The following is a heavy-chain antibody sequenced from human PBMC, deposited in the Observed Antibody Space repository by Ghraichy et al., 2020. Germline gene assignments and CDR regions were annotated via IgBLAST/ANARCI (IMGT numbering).Heavy chain of an antibody. J-gene: IGHJ2*01. CDR3: AKVAVGQQLTYWYFDL. D-gene: IGHD6-13*01. CDR2: ISGSGGST. CDR1: GFTFSSYA. Sequence: GGSLRLSCAASGFTFSSYAMSWVRQAPGKGLEWVSAISGSGGSTYYADSVKGRFTISRDNSKNTLYLQMNSLRAEDTAVYYCAKVAVGQQLTYWYFDLWGRGTLVTVSS. V-gene: IGHV3-23*01.